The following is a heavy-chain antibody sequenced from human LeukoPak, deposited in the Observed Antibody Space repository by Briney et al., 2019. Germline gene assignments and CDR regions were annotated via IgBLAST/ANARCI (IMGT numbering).Heavy chain of an antibody. D-gene: IGHD5-18*01. V-gene: IGHV4-30-4*01. CDR3: ARVSTNSYGHDY. J-gene: IGHJ4*02. CDR2: IYYSGST. CDR1: GGSISSGDYY. Sequence: PSETPSLTCTVSGGSISSGDYYWSWIRQPPGKGLEWIGYIYYSGSTYYNPSLKSRVTISVDTSKNQFSLKLSSVTAAGTAVYYCARVSTNSYGHDYWGQGTLVTVSS.